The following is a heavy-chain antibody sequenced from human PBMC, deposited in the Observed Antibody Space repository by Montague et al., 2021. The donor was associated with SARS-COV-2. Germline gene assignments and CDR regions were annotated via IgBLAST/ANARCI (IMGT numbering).Heavy chain of an antibody. D-gene: IGHD6-13*01. V-gene: IGHV6-1*01. CDR1: GDSVSSNSAA. J-gene: IGHJ6*02. Sequence: CAISGDSVSSNSAAWKWIRQSPSRGLEWLGRTYYRSKWHNDYAESVKSRITINPDTSKNQISLQLNSVTPEDTAVCYCARGSQVGSWPPTDSGMDVWGQGTKVTVSS. CDR2: TYYRSKWHN. CDR3: ARGSQVGSWPPTDSGMDV.